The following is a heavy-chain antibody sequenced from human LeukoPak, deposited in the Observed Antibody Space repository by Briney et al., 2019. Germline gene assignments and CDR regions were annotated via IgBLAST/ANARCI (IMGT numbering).Heavy chain of an antibody. J-gene: IGHJ4*02. Sequence: GGSLRLSCAASGFTFSSYSMNWIRQAPGKGLEWVSSISSSTSYIYYADSVKGRFTISKDNAKNSLYLQMNSLRAEDTAVYYCARASNGGCSSTSCYGIDYWGQGTLVTVSS. V-gene: IGHV3-21*01. D-gene: IGHD2-2*01. CDR2: ISSSTSYI. CDR1: GFTFSSYS. CDR3: ARASNGGCSSTSCYGIDY.